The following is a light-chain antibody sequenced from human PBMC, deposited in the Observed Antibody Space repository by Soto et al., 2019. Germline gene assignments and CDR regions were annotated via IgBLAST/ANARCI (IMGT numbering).Light chain of an antibody. J-gene: IGLJ1*01. CDR3: CSYAGSNTYV. CDR1: SSDVGGYNY. V-gene: IGLV2-11*01. CDR2: DVS. Sequence: QLVLTQPRSVSGSPGQSVTISCTGTSSDVGGYNYVSWYQQHPGKAPKLMIYDVSKRPSRVPDRFSGSKSGNTASLTISGLQAEDEADYYCCSYAGSNTYVFGTATKLTVL.